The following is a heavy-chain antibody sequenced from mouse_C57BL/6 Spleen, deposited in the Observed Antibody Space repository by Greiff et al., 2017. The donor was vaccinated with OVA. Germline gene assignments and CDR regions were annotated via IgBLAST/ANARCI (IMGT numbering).Heavy chain of an antibody. V-gene: IGHV1-53*01. CDR2: INPSNGGT. CDR1: GYTFTSYW. CDR3: ARGGGLLWSLFAY. Sequence: QVQLQQPGTELVKPGASVKLSCKASGYTFTSYWMHWVKQRPGQGLEWIGNINPSNGGTNYNEKFKSKATLTVDNYSSTAYMQLSSLTSEDSAVYYCARGGGLLWSLFAYWGQGTLVTVSA. D-gene: IGHD2-1*01. J-gene: IGHJ3*01.